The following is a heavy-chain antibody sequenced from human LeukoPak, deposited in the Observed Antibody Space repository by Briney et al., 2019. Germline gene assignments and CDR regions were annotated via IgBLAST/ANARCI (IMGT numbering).Heavy chain of an antibody. CDR3: ARAYYVWGSYRYTSSV. D-gene: IGHD3-16*02. CDR2: IKQDGSEK. Sequence: GGSLGLSCAASGFTFSSYWMSWVRQAPGKGLEWVANIKQDGSEKYYVDSVKGRFTISRDNAKNSLYLQMNSLRAEDTAVYYCARAYYVWGSYRYTSSVWGQGTLVTVSS. CDR1: GFTFSSYW. J-gene: IGHJ4*02. V-gene: IGHV3-7*01.